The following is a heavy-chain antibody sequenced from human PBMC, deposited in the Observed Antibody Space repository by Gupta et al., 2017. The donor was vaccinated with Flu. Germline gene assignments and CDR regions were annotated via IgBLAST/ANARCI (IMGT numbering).Heavy chain of an antibody. D-gene: IGHD6-13*01. J-gene: IGHJ5*02. Sequence: IRQPPGKGLEWIGEINHSGSTNYNPSLKSRVTISVDTSKNQFSLKLSSVTAADTAVYYCARTTAAGYNWFDPWGQGTLVTVSS. CDR2: INHSGST. CDR3: ARTTAAGYNWFDP. V-gene: IGHV4-34*01.